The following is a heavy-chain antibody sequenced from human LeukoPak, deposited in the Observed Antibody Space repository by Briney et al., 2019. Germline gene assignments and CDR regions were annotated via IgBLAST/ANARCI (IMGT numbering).Heavy chain of an antibody. V-gene: IGHV3-73*01. Sequence: PGGSLRLSCAASGFTFSGSALHWVRQASGKGLEWVGRIRSTANGYATAYAASVKGRFTISRDDSKNTAYLQMNSLRAEDTAVYYCARAFLAVAGTVSRYYYYYMDVWGKGTTVTVSS. J-gene: IGHJ6*03. CDR2: IRSTANGYAT. CDR3: ARAFLAVAGTVSRYYYYYMDV. D-gene: IGHD6-19*01. CDR1: GFTFSGSA.